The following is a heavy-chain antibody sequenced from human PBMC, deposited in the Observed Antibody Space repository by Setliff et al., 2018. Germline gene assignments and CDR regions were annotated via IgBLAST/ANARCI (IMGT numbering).Heavy chain of an antibody. CDR3: ARDRRGYSYGSLGYYYYYMDV. CDR1: GGSISSYY. Sequence: PSETLSLTCTVSGGSISSYYWSWIRQPAGKGLEWIGRIYTSGSTNYNPSLKSRVTMPVDTSKNQFSLKLSSVTAADTAVYYCARDRRGYSYGSLGYYYYYMDVWGKGTTVTVSS. J-gene: IGHJ6*03. CDR2: IYTSGST. V-gene: IGHV4-4*07. D-gene: IGHD5-18*01.